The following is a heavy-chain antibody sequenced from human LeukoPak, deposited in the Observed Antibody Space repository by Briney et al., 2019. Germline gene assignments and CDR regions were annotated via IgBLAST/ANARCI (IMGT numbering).Heavy chain of an antibody. D-gene: IGHD6-6*01. CDR2: IIPIFGTA. CDR3: ARGVGIAARLFDY. V-gene: IGHV1-69*13. Sequence: GASVKVSCKASGGTFSSYASSWVRQAPGQGLEWMGGIIPIFGTANYAQRFQGRVTITADESRSTAYMELSSLRSEDTAVYYCARGVGIAARLFDYWGRGTLVTVSS. J-gene: IGHJ4*02. CDR1: GGTFSSYA.